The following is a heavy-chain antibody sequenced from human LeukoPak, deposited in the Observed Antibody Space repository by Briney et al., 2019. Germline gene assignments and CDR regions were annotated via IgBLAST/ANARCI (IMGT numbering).Heavy chain of an antibody. CDR1: GFTFSSYG. D-gene: IGHD3-10*01. V-gene: IGHV3-23*01. Sequence: GGSLRLSCAASGFTFSSYGMSWVRQALGKGLEWVSAISGSGGSTYYADSVKGRFTISRDNSKNTLYLQMNSLRAEDTAVYYCAKTDRFGELLSIDYWGQGTLVTVSS. J-gene: IGHJ4*02. CDR3: AKTDRFGELLSIDY. CDR2: ISGSGGST.